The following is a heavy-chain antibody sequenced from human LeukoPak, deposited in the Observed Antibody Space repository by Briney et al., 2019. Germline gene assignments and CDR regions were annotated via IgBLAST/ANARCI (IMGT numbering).Heavy chain of an antibody. CDR2: ISSSGSTI. CDR1: GFTFSSYS. D-gene: IGHD3-16*02. J-gene: IGHJ6*03. CDR3: ARAPYDYVWGSYRPRLYYYMDV. Sequence: GGSLRLSCAASGFTFSSYSMNWVRQAPGKGLEWVSYISSSGSTIYYADSVKGRFTISRDNAKNSLYLQMNSLRAEDTAVYYCARAPYDYVWGSYRPRLYYYMDVWGKGTTVTISS. V-gene: IGHV3-48*04.